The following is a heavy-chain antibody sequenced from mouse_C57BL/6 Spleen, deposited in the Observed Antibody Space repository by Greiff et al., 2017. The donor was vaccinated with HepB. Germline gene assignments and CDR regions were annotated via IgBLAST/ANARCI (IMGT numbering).Heavy chain of an antibody. J-gene: IGHJ4*01. CDR1: GYAFTNYL. V-gene: IGHV1-54*01. CDR3: ARADYVPYAMGY. CDR2: INPGSGGT. D-gene: IGHD2-4*01. Sequence: QVQLQQSGAELVRPGTSVKVSCKASGYAFTNYLIEWVKQRPGQGLEWIGVINPGSGGTNYNEKFKGKATLTADKSSSTAYMQLSSLTSEDSAVYFCARADYVPYAMGYWGQGTSVTVSS.